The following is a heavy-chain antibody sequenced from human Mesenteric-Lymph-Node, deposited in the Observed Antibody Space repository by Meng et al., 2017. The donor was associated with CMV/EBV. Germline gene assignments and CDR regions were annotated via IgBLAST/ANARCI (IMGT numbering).Heavy chain of an antibody. D-gene: IGHD6-19*01. J-gene: IGHJ4*02. CDR2: INPNNGVT. CDR1: GYTFTDYY. Sequence: KTSGYTFTDYYMHWVRQAPGQGLEWMGRINPNNGVTNYAQKFQDRVTMARDTSSSTAYTELIRLRSDDTAVYYCARGFPGYSSAWYPYWGQGTLVTVSS. CDR3: ARGFPGYSSAWYPY. V-gene: IGHV1-2*06.